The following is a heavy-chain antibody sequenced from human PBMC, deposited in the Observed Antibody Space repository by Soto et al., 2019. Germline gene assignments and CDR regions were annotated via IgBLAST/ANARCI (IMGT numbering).Heavy chain of an antibody. J-gene: IGHJ4*02. Sequence: LSLTCTVSGGSISSGGYYWSWIRQHPGKGLEWIGYIYYSGSTYYNPSLKSRVTISVDTSKNQFSLKLSSVTAADTAVYYCARGSLKLRYFDWLFYAFDYWGQGTLVTVSS. CDR1: GGSISSGGYY. D-gene: IGHD3-9*01. V-gene: IGHV4-31*03. CDR3: ARGSLKLRYFDWLFYAFDY. CDR2: IYYSGST.